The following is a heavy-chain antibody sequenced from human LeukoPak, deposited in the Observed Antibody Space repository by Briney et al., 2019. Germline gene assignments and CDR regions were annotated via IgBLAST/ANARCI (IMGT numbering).Heavy chain of an antibody. CDR2: ISYDGSKK. CDR1: GFTVGTYA. V-gene: IGHV3-30*04. D-gene: IGHD5-12*01. CDR3: AGGDPYRGYDYPGV. J-gene: IGHJ4*01. Sequence: GGSLRLSCAASGFTVGTYAMHWVRQAPGKGLEWATIISYDGSKKYYADSVRGRFTISRDNSQNTLYLQMNSLRLEDTALYYCAGGDPYRGYDYPGVWGQGTLVTVSS.